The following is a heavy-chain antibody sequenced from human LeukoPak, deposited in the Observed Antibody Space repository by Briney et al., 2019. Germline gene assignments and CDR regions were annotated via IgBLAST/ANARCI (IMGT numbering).Heavy chain of an antibody. J-gene: IGHJ4*02. CDR1: GFTFSSYA. CDR2: INGGGGST. Sequence: PGGSLRLSCAASGFTFSSYAMSWVRQAPGKGLDWVSSINGGGGSTYYADSVKGRFTISRDNSKNTLYLQMNSLRAEDTAVYYCARRAGAYSHPYDCWGQGTLVTVSS. V-gene: IGHV3-23*01. D-gene: IGHD4/OR15-4a*01. CDR3: ARRAGAYSHPYDC.